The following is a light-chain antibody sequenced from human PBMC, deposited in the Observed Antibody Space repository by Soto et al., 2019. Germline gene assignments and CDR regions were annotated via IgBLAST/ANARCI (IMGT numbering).Light chain of an antibody. Sequence: EIVMTQSPATLSVSPGERATLSCRASQSVSSNLAWYQQKPGQAPSLLIYGASTRATGTPARFSGSGSGKEFTLTISSLQSEDFAVYYCQQYNNWPPLTFGGGTKVEIK. CDR2: GAS. CDR1: QSVSSN. V-gene: IGKV3-15*01. CDR3: QQYNNWPPLT. J-gene: IGKJ4*02.